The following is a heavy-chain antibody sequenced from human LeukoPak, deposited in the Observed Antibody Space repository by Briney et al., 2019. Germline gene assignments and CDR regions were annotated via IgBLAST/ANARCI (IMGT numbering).Heavy chain of an antibody. CDR3: ARENQLLALYYYYYYMDV. V-gene: IGHV4-4*07. D-gene: IGHD2-2*01. CDR1: GGSISSYY. Sequence: PSETLSLTCTVSGGSISSYYWSWIRQPAGKGLEWIGRIYTSGSTNYNPSLKSRVTMSVDTSKNQFSLKLSSVTAADTAVYYCARENQLLALYYYYYYMDVWGKGTTVTISS. J-gene: IGHJ6*03. CDR2: IYTSGST.